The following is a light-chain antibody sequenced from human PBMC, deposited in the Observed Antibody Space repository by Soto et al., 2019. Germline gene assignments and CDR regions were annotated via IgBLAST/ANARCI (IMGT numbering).Light chain of an antibody. Sequence: EIVLTQSPGTLSLSPGEIATLSFSASQSVSNNYLAWYQQKPGQAPRLLIYDTSSRATGVPDRYSASGSGTDFTLTISRLEPEDFAVFFCQQYGTSEIIFGQGTRLEIK. CDR2: DTS. CDR1: QSVSNNY. J-gene: IGKJ5*01. V-gene: IGKV3-20*01. CDR3: QQYGTSEII.